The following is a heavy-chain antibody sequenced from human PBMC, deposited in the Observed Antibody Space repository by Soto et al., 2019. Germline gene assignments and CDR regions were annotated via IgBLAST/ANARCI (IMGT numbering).Heavy chain of an antibody. CDR1: GYTFTSYG. D-gene: IGHD3-22*01. CDR3: ARTTAYETSGYYYHTY. Sequence: ASVKVSCKASGYTFTSYGISWVRQAPGQGLEWMGWISGYNGNTKYAQKLQGRVTVTTDTSTSTAYMELRSLISDDTAVYYCARTTAYETSGYYYHTYWAQGTPVPVSS. CDR2: ISGYNGNT. V-gene: IGHV1-18*01. J-gene: IGHJ4*02.